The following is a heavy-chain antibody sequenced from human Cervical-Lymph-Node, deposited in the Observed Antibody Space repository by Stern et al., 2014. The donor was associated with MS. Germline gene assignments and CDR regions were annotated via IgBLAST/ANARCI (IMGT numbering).Heavy chain of an antibody. CDR3: ARRSGHESLSPGFHL. CDR2: IYTNGAP. CDR1: GGSIRSGDHY. Sequence: QVQLQESGPGLVKPSQTLSLTCSVSGGSIRSGDHYWSWIRQTAGKRLEWIGRIYTNGAPFYNPPRANRVTVPAAVAKSQFPLRLGSVTAADTAVYYCARRSGHESLSPGFHLWGQGILVTVSS. J-gene: IGHJ5*02. D-gene: IGHD5-12*01. V-gene: IGHV4-61*02.